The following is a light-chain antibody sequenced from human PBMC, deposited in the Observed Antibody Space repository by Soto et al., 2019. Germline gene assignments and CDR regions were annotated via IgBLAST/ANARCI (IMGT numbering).Light chain of an antibody. CDR3: QQYHSYSWT. Sequence: DIKMYQSPSTLSASVLGVVSTTVLASQTITRWMAWYQQKPGKAPKLLIYDASSLESGVPSRFSGSGSGTEFTLTISSLQPDDFATYYCQQYHSYSWTFGQGTKVDI. CDR2: DAS. CDR1: QTITRW. V-gene: IGKV1-5*01. J-gene: IGKJ1*01.